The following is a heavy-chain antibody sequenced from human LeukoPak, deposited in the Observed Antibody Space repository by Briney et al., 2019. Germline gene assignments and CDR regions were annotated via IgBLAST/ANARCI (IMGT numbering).Heavy chain of an antibody. CDR1: GFTSSSYA. CDR3: AKAAAAPGFDF. V-gene: IGHV3-23*01. D-gene: IGHD6-13*01. Sequence: GGSLRLPCAASGFTSSSYALNWVRQAPGKGLEWVATVSGSGDRMYHADSVKGRFTISRDNSKNTIYLQMNSLRAEDTALYYCAKAAAAPGFDFWGQGTLVTVSS. J-gene: IGHJ4*02. CDR2: VSGSGDRM.